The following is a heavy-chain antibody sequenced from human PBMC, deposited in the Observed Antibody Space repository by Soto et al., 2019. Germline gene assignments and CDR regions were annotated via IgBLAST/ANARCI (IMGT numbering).Heavy chain of an antibody. CDR3: ARDGTRLYYYDSSGYPDY. CDR2: INSDGSST. D-gene: IGHD3-22*01. Sequence: GGSLRLSCAASGFTFSSYWMHWVRQAPGKGLVWVSRINSDGSSTSYADSVKGRFTISRDNAKNTLYLQMNSLRAEDTAVYYCARDGTRLYYYDSSGYPDYWGQGTLVTVS. V-gene: IGHV3-74*01. CDR1: GFTFSSYW. J-gene: IGHJ4*02.